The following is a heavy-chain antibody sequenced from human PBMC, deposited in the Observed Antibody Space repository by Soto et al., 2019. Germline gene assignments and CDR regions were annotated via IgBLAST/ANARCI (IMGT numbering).Heavy chain of an antibody. CDR1: GFTFSSYG. V-gene: IGHV3-30*18. D-gene: IGHD3-10*01. CDR3: AKVRYGSGSYYKYGFDY. Sequence: LRLSCAASGFTFSSYGMHWVRQAPGKGLEWVAVISYDGSNKYYADSVKGRFTISRDNSKNTLYLQMISLRAEDTAVYYCAKVRYGSGSYYKYGFDYWGQGTLVTVSS. J-gene: IGHJ4*02. CDR2: ISYDGSNK.